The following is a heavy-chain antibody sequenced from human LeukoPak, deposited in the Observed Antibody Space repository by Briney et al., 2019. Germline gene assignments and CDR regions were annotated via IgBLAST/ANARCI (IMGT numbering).Heavy chain of an antibody. CDR3: FKGKAAYEMLTGDY. Sequence: ASVKVSCKTSGYTFPGYYMHWVRQAPGQGLEWMGWINPSSRVTTYARKFQARVTMTRDTSLSTAYMELSSLTSDDTAVFFFFKGKAAYEMLTGDYWGQGTLVTVSS. D-gene: IGHD3-9*01. CDR2: INPSSRVT. V-gene: IGHV1-2*02. CDR1: GYTFPGYY. J-gene: IGHJ4*02.